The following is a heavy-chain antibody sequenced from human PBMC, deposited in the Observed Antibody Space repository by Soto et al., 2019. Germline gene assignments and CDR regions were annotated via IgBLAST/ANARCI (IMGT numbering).Heavy chain of an antibody. CDR3: AREGITTVTTGYYYYYMDV. CDR1: GFTFSSYS. V-gene: IGHV3-21*01. D-gene: IGHD4-4*01. J-gene: IGHJ6*03. Sequence: GGSLRLSCAASGFTFSSYSMNWVRQAPGKGLEWVSSISSSSSYIYYADSVKGRFTISRDNAKNSLYLQMNSLRAEDTAVYYCAREGITTVTTGYYYYYMDVWGKGTTVTVSS. CDR2: ISSSSSYI.